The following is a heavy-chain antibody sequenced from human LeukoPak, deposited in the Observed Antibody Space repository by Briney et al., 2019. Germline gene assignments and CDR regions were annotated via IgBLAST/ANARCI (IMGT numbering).Heavy chain of an antibody. CDR2: ISSSSSYV. CDR1: GFTFSSYS. V-gene: IGHV3-21*01. J-gene: IGHJ5*02. D-gene: IGHD3-16*01. Sequence: GGSLRLSCAASGFTFSSYSMNWVRQAPGKGLEWVSSISSSSSYVYYADSVKGRFTISRDNAKNSLYLQMNSLRAEDTAVYYCARGAEEYWYRHWGQGTLVTVSS. CDR3: ARGAEEYWYRH.